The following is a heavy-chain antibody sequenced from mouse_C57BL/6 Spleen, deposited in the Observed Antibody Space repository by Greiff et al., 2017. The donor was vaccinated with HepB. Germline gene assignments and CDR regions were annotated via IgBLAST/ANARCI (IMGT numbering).Heavy chain of an antibody. CDR2: INPNNGGT. D-gene: IGHD1-1*01. V-gene: IGHV1-22*01. CDR3: AKAFSTVVPYFDY. J-gene: IGHJ2*01. CDR1: GYTFTDYN. Sequence: VRLQQSGPELVKPGASVKMSCKASGYTFTDYNMHWVKQSHGKSLEWIGYINPNNGGTSYNQKFKGKATLTVNKSSSTAYMELRSLTSEDSAVYYCAKAFSTVVPYFDYWGQGTTLTVSS.